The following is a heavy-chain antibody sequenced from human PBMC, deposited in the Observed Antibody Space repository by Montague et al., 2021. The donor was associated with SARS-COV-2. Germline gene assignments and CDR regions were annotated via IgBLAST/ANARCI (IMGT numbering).Heavy chain of an antibody. V-gene: IGHV4-59*01. CDR1: GDSISDYY. CDR2: IFRSGAT. J-gene: IGHJ6*01. D-gene: IGHD3-10*01. Sequence: SETLSLTCTVSGDSISDYYWSWILQPPGMGLEWIGYIFRSGATNYNPPLKSRVIISLDTSKSQFSLRLSSVTAADTAIYYCARTSRGSRYFYGVDVWGQGTTVTVSS. CDR3: ARTSRGSRYFYGVDV.